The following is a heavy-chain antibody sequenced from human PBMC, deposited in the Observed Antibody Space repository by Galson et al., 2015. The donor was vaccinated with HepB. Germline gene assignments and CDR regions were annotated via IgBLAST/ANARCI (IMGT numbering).Heavy chain of an antibody. Sequence: SLRLSCAVSGFTFSSYAMTWVRQAPAWRLEWVSTISGYGDSTYYADSVKGRFTISRDNSENTLYLQMGSLRAEDTAVYYCVVDYPSPFIDSWGRGTLVTVSS. CDR1: GFTFSSYA. CDR2: ISGYGDST. V-gene: IGHV3-23*01. D-gene: IGHD3/OR15-3a*01. CDR3: VVDYPSPFIDS. J-gene: IGHJ4*02.